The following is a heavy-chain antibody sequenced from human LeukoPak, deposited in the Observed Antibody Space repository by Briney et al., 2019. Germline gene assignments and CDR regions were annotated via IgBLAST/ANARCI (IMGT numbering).Heavy chain of an antibody. CDR3: VNSGYRGGDYFDY. Sequence: PGGSLRLSCSASGFTFSSYAMHWVRQAPGKGLEYVSAISSNGGSTYYAGSVKGRFTISRDNSKNTLYLQMSSLRAEDTAVYYCVNSGYRGGDYFDYWGQGTLVTVSS. CDR1: GFTFSSYA. D-gene: IGHD3-22*01. J-gene: IGHJ4*02. V-gene: IGHV3-64D*09. CDR2: ISSNGGST.